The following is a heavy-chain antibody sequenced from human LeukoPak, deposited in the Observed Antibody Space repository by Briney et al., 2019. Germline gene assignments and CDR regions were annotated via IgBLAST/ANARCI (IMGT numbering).Heavy chain of an antibody. CDR1: GFTFSSYA. V-gene: IGHV3-30*02. J-gene: IGHJ4*02. CDR2: IRYDGSNK. Sequence: GGSLRLSCAASGFTFSSYAMSWVRQAPGKGLEWVAFIRYDGSNKYYADSVKGRFTISRDNSKNTLYLQMNSLKTEDTAVYYCTTGIVGATTGYFDYWGQGTLVTVSS. D-gene: IGHD1-26*01. CDR3: TTGIVGATTGYFDY.